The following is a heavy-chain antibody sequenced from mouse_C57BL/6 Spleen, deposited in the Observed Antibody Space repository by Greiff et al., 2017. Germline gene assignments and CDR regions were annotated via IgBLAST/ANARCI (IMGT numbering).Heavy chain of an antibody. CDR1: GYTFTSYW. D-gene: IGHD1-1*01. CDR2: IYPSDSET. J-gene: IGHJ3*01. V-gene: IGHV1-52*01. Sequence: QVQLQQPGAELVRPGSSVKLSCKASGYTFTSYWMHWVKQRPIQGLEWIGNIYPSDSETNYNQKFKDKATLTVDKSSSTANMQISSLTSEDSAVYGGSSANGYGISTWFAYWGQGTLGTVSA. CDR3: SSANGYGISTWFAY.